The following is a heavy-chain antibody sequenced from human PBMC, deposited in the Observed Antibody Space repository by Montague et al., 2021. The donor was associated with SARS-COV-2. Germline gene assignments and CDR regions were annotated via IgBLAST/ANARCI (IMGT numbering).Heavy chain of an antibody. Sequence: SETLSLTCTVSGGSISNYYWSWIRQPPGKGLEWIGYVYYIGSTNYSPSLKSRLTISVDTSKNQFSLRLTSVTAADTAVYYCARQGYSYGFLENWGQGTPVTVSS. V-gene: IGHV4-59*08. J-gene: IGHJ4*02. CDR2: VYYIGST. D-gene: IGHD5-18*01. CDR3: ARQGYSYGFLEN. CDR1: GGSISNYY.